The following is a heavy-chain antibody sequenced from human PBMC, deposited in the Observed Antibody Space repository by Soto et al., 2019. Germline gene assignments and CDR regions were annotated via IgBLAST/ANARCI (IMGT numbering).Heavy chain of an antibody. D-gene: IGHD3-16*02. CDR1: GFTFSSDS. V-gene: IGHV3-48*02. J-gene: IGHJ4*02. CDR2: ISSSSSTI. Sequence: EVQLVESGGGLVQPGGSLRLSCAASGFTFSSDSMNWVRQAPGKGLEWVSYISSSSSTIYYADSVKGRFTISRDNAKNSLYLQMNSLRDEDTAVYYCAREGYDYVWGSYRQNFDYWGQGTLVTVSS. CDR3: AREGYDYVWGSYRQNFDY.